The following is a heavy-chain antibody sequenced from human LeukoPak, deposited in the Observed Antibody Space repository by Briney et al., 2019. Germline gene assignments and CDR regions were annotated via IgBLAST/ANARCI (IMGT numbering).Heavy chain of an antibody. J-gene: IGHJ4*02. V-gene: IGHV3-23*01. CDR2: ISGSGGST. CDR3: AKDDYYDDIFDY. Sequence: PGGSLRLSCAASGFTFSSYGMHWVRQAPGKGLEWVSAISGSGGSTYYADSVKGRFTISRDNSKNTLYLQMNSLRAEDTAVYYCAKDDYYDDIFDYWGQGTLVTVSS. D-gene: IGHD3-22*01. CDR1: GFTFSSYG.